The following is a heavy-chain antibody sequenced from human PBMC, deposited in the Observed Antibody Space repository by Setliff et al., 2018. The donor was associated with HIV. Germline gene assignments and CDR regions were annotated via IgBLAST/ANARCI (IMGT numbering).Heavy chain of an antibody. CDR1: GFTFSDYG. CDR3: ASRALKGRHAFSLWSPFDY. J-gene: IGHJ4*02. D-gene: IGHD2-8*02. Sequence: GGSLRLSCAVSGFTFSDYGMHWVRQAPGKGLEWVAVISYDGSTQYYADSVKGRFTISRDNAKNALYLQMNSLRVEDTAVYYCASRALKGRHAFSLWSPFDYWGQGTLVTVSS. CDR2: ISYDGSTQ. V-gene: IGHV3-30*03.